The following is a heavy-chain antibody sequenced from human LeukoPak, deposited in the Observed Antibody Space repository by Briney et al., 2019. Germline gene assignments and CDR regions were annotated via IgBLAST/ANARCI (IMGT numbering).Heavy chain of an antibody. V-gene: IGHV1-2*02. CDR3: AREGVVPAKGNSFDP. Sequence: ASVKVSCKASGYTFTGYYMHGVRQAPGQGLEWMRWINPKSGDANYAQKFQGRVTITADKSTSTAYMELSSLRSEDTAVYYCAREGVVPAKGNSFDPWGQGTLVTVSS. D-gene: IGHD2-2*01. CDR2: INPKSGDA. CDR1: GYTFTGYY. J-gene: IGHJ5*02.